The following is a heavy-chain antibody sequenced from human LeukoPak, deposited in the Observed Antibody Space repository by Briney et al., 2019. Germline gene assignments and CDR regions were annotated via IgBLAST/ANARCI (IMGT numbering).Heavy chain of an antibody. J-gene: IGHJ3*02. CDR1: GGSISSYY. Sequence: SGTLSLTCAVSGGSISSYYWNWIRQSPEKGLEWIGQIYYKGTTKYNISLRSRVTMSVDTSNNQFYLNLNSVTAADTAVYFCARQKRAWDHEDDAFEIWGQGTMVTVSS. CDR2: IYYKGTT. V-gene: IGHV4-59*01. D-gene: IGHD1-26*01. CDR3: ARQKRAWDHEDDAFEI.